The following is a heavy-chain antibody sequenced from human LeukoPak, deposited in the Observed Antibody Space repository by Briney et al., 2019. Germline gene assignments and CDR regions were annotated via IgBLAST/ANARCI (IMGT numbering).Heavy chain of an antibody. Sequence: GGSLRLSCAASGFTFSSYAMSWVRQAPGKGLEWVSAISGSGGSTYYADSVKGRFTISRDNSKNTLYLQMNSLRAEETAVHYCAVPGYSSDWYPHDAFDIWGQGTMVTVSS. V-gene: IGHV3-23*01. J-gene: IGHJ3*02. CDR1: GFTFSSYA. CDR2: ISGSGGST. CDR3: AVPGYSSDWYPHDAFDI. D-gene: IGHD6-19*01.